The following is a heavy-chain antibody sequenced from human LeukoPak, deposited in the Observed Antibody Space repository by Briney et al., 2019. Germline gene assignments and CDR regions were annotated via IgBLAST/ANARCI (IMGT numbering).Heavy chain of an antibody. V-gene: IGHV2-70*04. D-gene: IGHD1-26*01. CDR2: IDWDDDK. Sequence: SGPTLVNPTQKLTLTCTFTGFSIRTSGMRVSWIRQPPGKALEWLARIDWDDDKFYSKSLKPRLTISKDTSKNQVVLTMTNMDPVDTATYYCARGGGATAVDYWGQGTLVTVSS. CDR1: GFSIRTSGMR. CDR3: ARGGGATAVDY. J-gene: IGHJ4*02.